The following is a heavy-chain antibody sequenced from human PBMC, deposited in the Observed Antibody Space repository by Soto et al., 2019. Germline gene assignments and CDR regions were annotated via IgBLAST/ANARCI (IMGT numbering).Heavy chain of an antibody. V-gene: IGHV4-30-2*01. J-gene: IGHJ5*02. CDR2: INHSGST. CDR3: ARALWGPAGHINWFDP. D-gene: IGHD3-16*01. Sequence: SSETLSLTCAVSGGSISSGGYSWSWIRQPPGKGLEWIGEINHSGSTNYNPSLKSRVTISVDTSKNQFSLKLSSVTAADTAVYYCARALWGPAGHINWFDPWGQGTLVTVSS. CDR1: GGSISSGGYS.